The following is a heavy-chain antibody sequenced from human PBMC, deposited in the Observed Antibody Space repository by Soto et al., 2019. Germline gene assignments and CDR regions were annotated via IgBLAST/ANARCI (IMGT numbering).Heavy chain of an antibody. Sequence: QVQLVESGGGLVKPGGSLRLSCAASGFTFSDYYMSWIRQAPGKGLEWVAYINSSSTYTNYADSVKGRFTISRDNAKNSLYLQMNSLRAEDTAVYYCERIIEEAGGRRYFDLWGRGTLVTVSS. CDR2: INSSSTYT. CDR1: GFTFSDYY. CDR3: ERIIEEAGGRRYFDL. D-gene: IGHD6-13*01. V-gene: IGHV3-11*05. J-gene: IGHJ2*01.